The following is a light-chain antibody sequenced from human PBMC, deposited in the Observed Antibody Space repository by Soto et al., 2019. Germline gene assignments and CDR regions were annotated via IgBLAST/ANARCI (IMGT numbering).Light chain of an antibody. Sequence: DIVMTQSPLSLPVTPGEPASISCRSSQSLLHSNGYNYLDWYLQKPGQSPQLLIYLGSNRASGVPDRFSGSGSGTDFTLKISRVEAEDFATYYCQQSYSTPPWTFGQGTKVDNK. CDR3: QQSYSTPPWT. CDR1: QSLLHSNGYNY. V-gene: IGKV2-28*01. CDR2: LGS. J-gene: IGKJ1*01.